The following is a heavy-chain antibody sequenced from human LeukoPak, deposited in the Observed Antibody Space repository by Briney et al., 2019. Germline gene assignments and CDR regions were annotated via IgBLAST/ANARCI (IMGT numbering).Heavy chain of an antibody. CDR3: ARWEYYDSSGYYDY. Sequence: GGSLRLSCAASGFTFSSYSMNWVRQAPGKELEWVSTISSSSSYIYYADSVKSRFTISRDNAKNSLYLQMNSLRAEDTAVYYCARWEYYDSSGYYDYWGQGTLVTVSS. D-gene: IGHD3-22*01. J-gene: IGHJ4*02. CDR1: GFTFSSYS. CDR2: ISSSSSYI. V-gene: IGHV3-21*01.